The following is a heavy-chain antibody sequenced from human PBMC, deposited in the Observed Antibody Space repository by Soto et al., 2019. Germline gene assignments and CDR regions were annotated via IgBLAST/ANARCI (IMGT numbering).Heavy chain of an antibody. Sequence: PSETLSLTCSVSGGSMSSYYWSWIRQPPGKGLEWIGYIYYSGSTNYNPSLKSRVTISVDTSKNQFSLKLSSVTAADTAVYYCARDGYIAAAGTEDYFDYWGQGTLVTVSS. CDR2: IYYSGST. J-gene: IGHJ4*02. CDR1: GGSMSSYY. CDR3: ARDGYIAAAGTEDYFDY. V-gene: IGHV4-59*01. D-gene: IGHD6-13*01.